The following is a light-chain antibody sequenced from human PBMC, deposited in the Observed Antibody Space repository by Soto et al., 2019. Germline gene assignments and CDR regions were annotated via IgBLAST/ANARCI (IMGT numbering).Light chain of an antibody. CDR1: QNVNNY. CDR3: QQHNDGPRT. CDR2: GAS. V-gene: IGKV3-15*01. Sequence: EIVMTQSPATLSVSPGERATLSCRASQNVNNYLVWYQQKPGQAPRLLIYGASTRATAIPARFSGSGSGTEFTLTISSLQSEDFAVYYCQQHNDGPRTFGGGTKVEIK. J-gene: IGKJ4*01.